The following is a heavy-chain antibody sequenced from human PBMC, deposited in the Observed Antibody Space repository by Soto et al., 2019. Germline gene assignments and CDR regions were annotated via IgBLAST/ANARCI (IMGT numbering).Heavy chain of an antibody. Sequence: QVHLQESGPGLVKPSATLSLTCNVSGVSLTGYHWNWIRQPPGKTLEWIGFVYYSGSVSYNPSLKGRASISVDRSKNQFSLRLTSVTAADTAVYYCARRINLRSFDHWGQGTLVTVSS. V-gene: IGHV4-59*01. CDR2: VYYSGSV. J-gene: IGHJ5*02. CDR1: GVSLTGYH. CDR3: ARRINLRSFDH.